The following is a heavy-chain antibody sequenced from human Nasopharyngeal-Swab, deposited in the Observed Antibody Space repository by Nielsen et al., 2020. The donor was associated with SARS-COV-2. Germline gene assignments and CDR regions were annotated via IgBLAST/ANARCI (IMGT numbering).Heavy chain of an antibody. V-gene: IGHV3-30*18. CDR2: ISSDGNYI. CDR3: VKDKAGAGFDY. J-gene: IGHJ4*02. Sequence: GESLKISCAASGFSFNANSMHWVRQAPGKGPDWVAFISSDGNYIYYGESVKGRFTISRDNSKNMLYLHMNSLRGDDTALYYCVKDKAGAGFDYWGQGTLVTVSS. D-gene: IGHD1-26*01. CDR1: GFSFNANS.